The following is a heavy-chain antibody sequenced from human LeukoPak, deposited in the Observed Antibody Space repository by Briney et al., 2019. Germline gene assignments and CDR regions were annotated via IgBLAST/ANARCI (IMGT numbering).Heavy chain of an antibody. CDR2: INSDGSST. D-gene: IGHD3-3*01. J-gene: IGHJ5*01. CDR3: ARDRGITIFGGAGWFDS. V-gene: IGHV3-74*01. CDR1: GFTFSSYW. Sequence: GGSLRLSCAASGFTFSSYWMHWVRQAPGKGLVWVSRINSDGSSTSYADSVKGRFTISGDNAKNTLYLQMNSLRAEDTAVYYCARDRGITIFGGAGWFDSWGQGTLVTVSS.